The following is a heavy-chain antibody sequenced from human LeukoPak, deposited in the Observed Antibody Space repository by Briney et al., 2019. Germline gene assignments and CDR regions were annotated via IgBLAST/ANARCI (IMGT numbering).Heavy chain of an antibody. Sequence: PGGSLRLSCAASGFTVSSNYMSWVRQAPGKGLEWVSVIYSGGSTYYADSVKGRFTISSDNSKNTLYLQMNSLRAEDTAVYYCARKLGYCSGGSCYYPFDYWGQGTLVTVSS. CDR1: GFTVSSNY. V-gene: IGHV3-66*01. CDR2: IYSGGST. D-gene: IGHD2-15*01. CDR3: ARKLGYCSGGSCYYPFDY. J-gene: IGHJ4*02.